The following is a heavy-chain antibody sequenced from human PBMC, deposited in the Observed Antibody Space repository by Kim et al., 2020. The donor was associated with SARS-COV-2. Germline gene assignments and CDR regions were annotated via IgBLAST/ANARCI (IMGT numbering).Heavy chain of an antibody. V-gene: IGHV3-9*01. CDR3: AKDSGMVREDYGMDV. CDR1: GFTFDDYA. CDR2: ISWNSGTI. D-gene: IGHD3-10*01. Sequence: GGSLRLSCAASGFTFDDYAMHWVRQAPGKGLEWVSGISWNSGTIGYADSVKGRFTIPRDNAKNSLYLQMNSLRAEDTALYYCAKDSGMVREDYGMDVWG. J-gene: IGHJ6*02.